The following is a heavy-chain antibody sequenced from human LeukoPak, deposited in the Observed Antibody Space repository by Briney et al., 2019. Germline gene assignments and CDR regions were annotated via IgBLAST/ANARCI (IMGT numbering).Heavy chain of an antibody. D-gene: IGHD3-22*01. CDR3: AKVYYDSSGYSGFDY. V-gene: IGHV3-23*01. CDR1: GFSISSYA. Sequence: HPGGSLRLSCAASGFSISSYAMSWVRQAPGKGLEWVSAISGSGGSTYYADSVKGRFTISRDNSKNTLYLQMNSLRAEDTAVYYCAKVYYDSSGYSGFDYWGQGTLVTVSS. CDR2: ISGSGGST. J-gene: IGHJ4*02.